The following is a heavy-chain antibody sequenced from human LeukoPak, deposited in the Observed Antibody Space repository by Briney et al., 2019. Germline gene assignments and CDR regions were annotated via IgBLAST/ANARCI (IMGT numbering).Heavy chain of an antibody. Sequence: GGPLRLSCAASGFTFDDYGMSWVRQAPGKGLEWVSGINWNGGSTGYADSVKGRFTISRDNAKNSLYLQMNSLRAEDTALYYCARVRRPLYYYYMDVWGKGTTVTVSS. CDR3: ARVRRPLYYYYMDV. CDR2: INWNGGST. CDR1: GFTFDDYG. V-gene: IGHV3-20*04. J-gene: IGHJ6*03.